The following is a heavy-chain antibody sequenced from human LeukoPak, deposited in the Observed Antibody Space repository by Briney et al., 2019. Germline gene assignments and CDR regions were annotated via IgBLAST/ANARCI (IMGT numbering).Heavy chain of an antibody. Sequence: ASVKVSCKASGYTFTSYGISWVRQAPGQGLEWIGWISAYNGNTNYAQKLQGRVTMTTDTSTSTAYMELRSLRSDDTAVYYCARDYMTFVVVPAAGGSDYWGQGTLVTVSS. V-gene: IGHV1-18*04. CDR3: ARDYMTFVVVPAAGGSDY. D-gene: IGHD2-2*01. CDR2: ISAYNGNT. J-gene: IGHJ4*02. CDR1: GYTFTSYG.